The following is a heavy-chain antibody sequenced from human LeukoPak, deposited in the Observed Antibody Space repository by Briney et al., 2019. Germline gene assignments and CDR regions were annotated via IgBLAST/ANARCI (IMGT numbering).Heavy chain of an antibody. Sequence: ASVEVSCKASGYTFTGYYMHWVRQPPGQGLEWMGWINPNSGGTNYAQKFQGRVTMTRDTSINTAYMELSRLRSDDTAVYYCARDQESQNSFGYWGQGTLVTVSS. CDR3: ARDQESQNSFGY. J-gene: IGHJ4*02. CDR1: GYTFTGYY. V-gene: IGHV1-2*02. CDR2: INPNSGGT.